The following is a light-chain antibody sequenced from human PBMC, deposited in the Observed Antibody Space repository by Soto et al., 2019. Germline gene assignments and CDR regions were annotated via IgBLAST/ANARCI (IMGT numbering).Light chain of an antibody. CDR2: AAS. CDR3: QQSYSTPWT. J-gene: IGKJ1*01. CDR1: HNIRGY. Sequence: DIQMTQSPSSLSASVRYRVTITGRASHNIRGYLNWYQQKPGKAPKLLIYAASSLQSVIPSRFSGSGSETDFTLTISSLQPEDFATYYCQQSYSTPWTFGQGTKVDIK. V-gene: IGKV1-39*01.